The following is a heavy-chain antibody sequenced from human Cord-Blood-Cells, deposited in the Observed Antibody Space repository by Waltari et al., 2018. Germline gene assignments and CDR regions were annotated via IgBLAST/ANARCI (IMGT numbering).Heavy chain of an antibody. CDR1: GGSISSSSYY. V-gene: IGHV4-39*01. J-gene: IGHJ5*02. Sequence: QLQLQESGPGLVKPSETLSLTCTVSGGSISSSSYYWGWIRQPPGKGLEWIGSIYYSGSTSSNPALKSRVTISVDTSKNQFSLKLSSVTAADTAVYYCARYSSSWYWFDPWGQGTLVTVSS. CDR2: IYYSGST. CDR3: ARYSSSWYWFDP. D-gene: IGHD6-13*01.